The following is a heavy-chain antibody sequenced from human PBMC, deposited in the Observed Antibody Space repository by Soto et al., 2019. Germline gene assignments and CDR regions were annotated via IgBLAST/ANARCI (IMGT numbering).Heavy chain of an antibody. V-gene: IGHV4-59*01. J-gene: IGHJ6*02. CDR3: ARTHQLLNTQYYYYGMDV. D-gene: IGHD2-2*01. CDR1: GGSISSYY. Sequence: SETLSLTCTVSGGSISSYYWSWIRQPPGKGLEWIGYIYYSGSTNYNPSLKSRVTISVDTSKNQFSLKLSSVSAADTAVYYCARTHQLLNTQYYYYGMDVWGQGTTVTVSS. CDR2: IYYSGST.